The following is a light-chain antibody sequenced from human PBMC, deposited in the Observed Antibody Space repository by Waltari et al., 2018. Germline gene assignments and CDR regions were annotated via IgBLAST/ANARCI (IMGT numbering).Light chain of an antibody. CDR2: GAS. Sequence: DIQMTQSPSSLSASVGATVTVPCRASQNIRTYLNWYQQKPAKAPKLLIYGASTLQRGVPSRFRGSASGTEFTLTVTNLQPDDFATYFCQQSFSSPWTFGQGTTVNI. J-gene: IGKJ1*01. CDR3: QQSFSSPWT. CDR1: QNIRTY. V-gene: IGKV1-39*01.